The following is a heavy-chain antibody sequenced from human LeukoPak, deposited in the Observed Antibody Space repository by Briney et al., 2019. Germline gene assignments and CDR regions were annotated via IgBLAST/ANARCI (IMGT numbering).Heavy chain of an antibody. CDR1: GFSFSTYV. CDR3: ARVHDSSGYYWYFDL. V-gene: IGHV3-23*01. CDR2: ISGSGGST. D-gene: IGHD3-22*01. Sequence: GGSLRLSCAASGFSFSTYVMTWVRQAPGKGLEWVSTISGSGGSTYYADSVKGRFTISRDNSKNTLCLQMNSLRAEDTAVYYCARVHDSSGYYWYFDLWGRGTLVTVSS. J-gene: IGHJ2*01.